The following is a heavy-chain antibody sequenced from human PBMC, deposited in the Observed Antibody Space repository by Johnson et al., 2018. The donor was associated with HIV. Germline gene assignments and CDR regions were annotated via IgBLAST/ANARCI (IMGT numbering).Heavy chain of an antibody. CDR1: GYTFSTYA. V-gene: IGHV3-30-3*01. CDR2: ISYDGSNK. J-gene: IGHJ3*02. D-gene: IGHD6-13*01. Sequence: SCAASGYTFSTYAMHWVRQAPDKGLEWVTVISYDGSNKFYADSVKGRFIISRDNPKNTLYLQMNSLRAEDTAVYYCARVEGGSSSNAFDIWGQGTMVTISS. CDR3: ARVEGGSSSNAFDI.